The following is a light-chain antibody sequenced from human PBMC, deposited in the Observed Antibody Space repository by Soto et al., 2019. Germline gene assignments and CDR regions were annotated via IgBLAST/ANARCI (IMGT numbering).Light chain of an antibody. CDR1: SSNIGSNT. CDR2: SNN. J-gene: IGLJ1*01. Sequence: QSVLTQPPSASGTPGQRVTISCSGSSSNIGSNTVNWYQQLPGTAPKLLIYSNNQRPSGVPDRFSGSKSGTSASLAISGLQSEDEADYYCEAWDDSMNGYVFGTGNNVTVL. CDR3: EAWDDSMNGYV. V-gene: IGLV1-44*01.